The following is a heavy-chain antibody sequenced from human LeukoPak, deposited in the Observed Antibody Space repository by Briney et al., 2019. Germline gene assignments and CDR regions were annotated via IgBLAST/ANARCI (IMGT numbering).Heavy chain of an antibody. D-gene: IGHD3-22*01. Sequence: GRSLRLSCAASGFSFSNYGMHWVRQAPGKGLEWVSAISGSGGSTYYADSVKGRFTISRDNSKNTLYLQMNSLRAEDTAVYYCAKDQYYYDSSGYYYYWGQGTLVTVSS. CDR1: GFSFSNYG. CDR2: ISGSGGST. J-gene: IGHJ4*02. CDR3: AKDQYYYDSSGYYYY. V-gene: IGHV3-23*01.